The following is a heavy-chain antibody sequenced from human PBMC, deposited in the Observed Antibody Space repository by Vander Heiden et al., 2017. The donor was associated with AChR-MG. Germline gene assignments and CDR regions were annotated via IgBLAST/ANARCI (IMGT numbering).Heavy chain of an antibody. Sequence: QVQLQPWGAGLLKPSETLSPTCAVYGGSFSGYYWSWIRQPPGKGLEWIREINHSGSTNYNPSLKSRVTISVDTSKNQVSLKLSSVTAADTAVYYCATESAEYGMDVWGQGTTVTVSS. CDR2: INHSGST. CDR1: GGSFSGYY. CDR3: ATESAEYGMDV. V-gene: IGHV4-34*01. J-gene: IGHJ6*02.